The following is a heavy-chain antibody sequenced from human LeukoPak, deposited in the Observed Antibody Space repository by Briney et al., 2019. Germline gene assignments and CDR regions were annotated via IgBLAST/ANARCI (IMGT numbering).Heavy chain of an antibody. CDR3: ATDPPWSNDAFDI. D-gene: IGHD2-8*02. V-gene: IGHV3-7*01. CDR2: IKGDGSDK. J-gene: IGHJ3*02. Sequence: GGSLRLSCAASGFTFRNYWMTWVRQAPGKRLEWVANIKGDGSDKYYVGSVKGRFTISRDNAKSSLYLQMNGLRADDTAVYYCATDPPWSNDAFDIWGQGTTVTVSS. CDR1: GFTFRNYW.